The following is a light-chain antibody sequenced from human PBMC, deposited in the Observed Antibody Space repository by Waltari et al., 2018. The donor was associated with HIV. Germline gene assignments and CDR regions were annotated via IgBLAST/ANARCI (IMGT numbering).Light chain of an antibody. CDR3: HQYNSWPPFT. V-gene: IGKV3-15*01. J-gene: IGKJ3*01. CDR1: HSVSVN. Sequence: TQSPAFLSVSLGEEATLSCRASHSVSVNLAWYQQRPGQGPRLLIYGASTRATGTPARFSGSGSGTDFTLTISGLQSEDVGVYYCHQYNSWPPFTFGPGTKVDIK. CDR2: GAS.